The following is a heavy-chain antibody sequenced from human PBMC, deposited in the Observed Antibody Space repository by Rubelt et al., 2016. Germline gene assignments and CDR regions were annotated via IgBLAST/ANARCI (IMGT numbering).Heavy chain of an antibody. J-gene: IGHJ3*02. CDR1: GFTFSSYA. CDR3: AKAGRWYSSGWYSDPHAFDI. Sequence: EVQLVESGGGLVQPGGSLRLSCAASGFTFSSYAMSWVRQAPGKGLEWVSAISGSGGSTYYADSVKGRFTISRDKSKNTLYLQMNSLRAEDTAVYYCAKAGRWYSSGWYSDPHAFDIWGQGTMVTVSS. CDR2: ISGSGGST. V-gene: IGHV3-23*04. D-gene: IGHD6-19*01.